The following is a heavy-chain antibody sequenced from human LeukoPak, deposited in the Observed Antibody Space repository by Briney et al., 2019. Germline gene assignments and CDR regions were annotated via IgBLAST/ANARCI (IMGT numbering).Heavy chain of an antibody. CDR2: ISSDGTNK. D-gene: IGHD3-10*01. J-gene: IGHJ4*02. CDR3: ARDAYITMDRGVISYYFDS. Sequence: PGGSLRLSCAASPFPFSAYSMHWVRQAPGRGLEWVAVISSDGTNKYYADSVKGRFTISRDNSKNTLYLQMNSLRAEDTAVYYCARDAYITMDRGVISYYFDSWGQGTLVTVSS. CDR1: PFPFSAYS. V-gene: IGHV3-30-3*01.